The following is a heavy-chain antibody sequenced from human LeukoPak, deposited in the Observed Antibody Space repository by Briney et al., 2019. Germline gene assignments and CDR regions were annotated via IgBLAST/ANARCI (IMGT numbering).Heavy chain of an antibody. CDR1: GYSISSGYY. D-gene: IGHD6-13*01. Sequence: SETLSLTCTVSGYSISSGYYWGWIRQPPGKGLEWIGSIYHSGSTYYNPSLKSRVTISIDTSKNQFSLKLSSVTAADTAVYYCARDFSSSWPTYDYWGQGTLVTVSS. CDR2: IYHSGST. J-gene: IGHJ4*02. CDR3: ARDFSSSWPTYDY. V-gene: IGHV4-38-2*02.